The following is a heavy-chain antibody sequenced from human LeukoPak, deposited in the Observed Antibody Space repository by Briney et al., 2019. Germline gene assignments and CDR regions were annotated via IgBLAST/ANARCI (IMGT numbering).Heavy chain of an antibody. CDR1: GYTFTYRY. V-gene: IGHV1-18*04. CDR2: ISAYNGNT. J-gene: IGHJ5*02. Sequence: GASVKVSCKASGYTFTYRYLHWVRQAPGQGLEWMGWISAYNGNTNYAQKLQGRVTMTTDTSTSTAYMELRSLRSDDTAVYYCARNGGSGSYYTWTFDPWGQGTLVTVSS. CDR3: ARNGGSGSYYTWTFDP. D-gene: IGHD3-10*01.